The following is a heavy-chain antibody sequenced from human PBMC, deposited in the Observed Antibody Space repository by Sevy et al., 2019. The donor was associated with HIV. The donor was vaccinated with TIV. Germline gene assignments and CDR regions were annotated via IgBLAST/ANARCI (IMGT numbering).Heavy chain of an antibody. Sequence: ASVKVSCKASGDTFTNNYMHWVRQAPGQGLEWMGIIDPSGGNASYAQKFQGRVSMTRDTSTSTIYLDMSSLRSEDTAVYYCVRADPAQHFDSWGQRTLVTVSS. CDR1: GDTFTNNY. CDR2: IDPSGGNA. J-gene: IGHJ4*02. CDR3: VRADPAQHFDS. V-gene: IGHV1-46*01.